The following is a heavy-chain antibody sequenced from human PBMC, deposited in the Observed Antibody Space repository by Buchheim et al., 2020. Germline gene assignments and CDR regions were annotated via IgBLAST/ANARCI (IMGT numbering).Heavy chain of an antibody. CDR2: IKEDGSEK. V-gene: IGHV3-7*01. CDR1: GFTFSYYW. D-gene: IGHD6-13*01. CDR3: ARVSVAAPGSDY. Sequence: EVQLVESGGGLVQPGGSLRLSCAASGFTFSYYWMTWVRQAPGKGLEWVANIKEDGSEKYYVDSVKGRFTISRDNAKNLLYLQMNSLRAEDTAVYYCARVSVAAPGSDYWGQGTL. J-gene: IGHJ4*02.